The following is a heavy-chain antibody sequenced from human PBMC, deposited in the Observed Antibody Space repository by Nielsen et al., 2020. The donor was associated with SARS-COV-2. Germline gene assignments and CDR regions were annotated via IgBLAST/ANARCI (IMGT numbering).Heavy chain of an antibody. CDR1: GYTFTSYD. J-gene: IGHJ3*02. V-gene: IGHV1-18*01. Sequence: ASVKVSCKASGYTFTSYDINWVRQATGQGLEWMGWISAYNGNTNYAQKLQGRVTMTTDTSTSTAYMELRSLRSDDTAVYYCARTGYSSYPDAFDIWGQGTMVTVSS. D-gene: IGHD6-13*01. CDR3: ARTGYSSYPDAFDI. CDR2: ISAYNGNT.